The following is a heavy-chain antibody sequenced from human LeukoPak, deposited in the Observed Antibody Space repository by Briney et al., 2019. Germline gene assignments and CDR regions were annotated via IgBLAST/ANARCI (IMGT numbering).Heavy chain of an antibody. CDR1: GYTFTSYD. CDR2: MNSNSGNT. Sequence: ASVKVSCKASGYTFTSYDINWVRQATGQGLEWMGWMNSNSGNTGYAQKFQGRVTMTRNTSISTAYMELSSLRSEDTAVYYCARGRGGYGYEWPFDYWGQGTLVTVSS. J-gene: IGHJ4*02. V-gene: IGHV1-8*01. CDR3: ARGRGGYGYEWPFDY. D-gene: IGHD5-18*01.